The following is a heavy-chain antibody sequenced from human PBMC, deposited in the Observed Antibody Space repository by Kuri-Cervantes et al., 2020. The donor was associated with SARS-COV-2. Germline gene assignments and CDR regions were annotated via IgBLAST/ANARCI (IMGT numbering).Heavy chain of an antibody. Sequence: GGPLRLSCAASGFTFSSYWMSWVRQAPGKGLEWVANIKQDGSEKYYVDSVKGRFTISRDNAKNSLYLQMNSLRAEDTAVCYCARDFSSAETDYWGQGTVVTVSS. CDR3: ARDFSSAETDY. V-gene: IGHV3-7*03. D-gene: IGHD3-3*01. J-gene: IGHJ4*02. CDR2: IKQDGSEK. CDR1: GFTFSSYW.